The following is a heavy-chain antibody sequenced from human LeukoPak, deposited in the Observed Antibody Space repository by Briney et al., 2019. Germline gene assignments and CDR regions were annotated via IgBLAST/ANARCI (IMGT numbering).Heavy chain of an antibody. CDR3: ARCIGELYYYYYMDV. CDR2: INPNSGNT. CDR1: GYTFTGYY. Sequence: ASVKVSCKASGYTFTGYYMHWVRQAPGQGLEWMGWINPNSGNTGYAQKFQGRVTMTRNTSISTAYMELSSLRSEDTAVYYCARCIGELYYYYYMDVWGKGTTVTISS. J-gene: IGHJ6*03. D-gene: IGHD3-10*01. V-gene: IGHV1-8*02.